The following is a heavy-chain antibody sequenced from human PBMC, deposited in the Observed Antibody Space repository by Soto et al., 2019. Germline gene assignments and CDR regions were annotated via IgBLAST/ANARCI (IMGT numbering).Heavy chain of an antibody. Sequence: SETLSLTCTVSGGSISTYYWNWVRQPPGKGLEWVGYIFRSWGTNYNPSLKSRGTISLEASNKHFTLKLRSVTAAEAAVYYCARTLLGCGIWFDPWGQGTLVTVSS. CDR2: IFRSWGT. CDR3: ARTLLGCGIWFDP. V-gene: IGHV4-59*01. CDR1: GGSISTYY. J-gene: IGHJ5*02. D-gene: IGHD1-26*01.